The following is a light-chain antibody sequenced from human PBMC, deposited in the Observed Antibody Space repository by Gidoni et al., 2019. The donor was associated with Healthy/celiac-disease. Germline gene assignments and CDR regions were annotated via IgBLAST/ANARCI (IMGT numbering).Light chain of an antibody. CDR2: GAS. CDR3: QQYGSSPSLT. CDR1: QSVSSSY. Sequence: IVLSQCPGTLSLSPGETATLSCRASQSVSSSYLACYQQKPGPAPRLLIDGASRTATGIPDMFSGSGSGTYFTLTISRLEPEDFAVYYGQQYGSSPSLTFGGGTKVEIK. V-gene: IGKV3-20*01. J-gene: IGKJ4*01.